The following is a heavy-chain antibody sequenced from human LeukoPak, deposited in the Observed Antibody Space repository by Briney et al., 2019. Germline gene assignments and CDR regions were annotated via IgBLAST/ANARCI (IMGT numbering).Heavy chain of an antibody. CDR2: IYYSGST. CDR1: GGSISSYY. J-gene: IGHJ3*02. CDR3: ARVVDQGTFDI. D-gene: IGHD5-12*01. Sequence: SETLSLTCTVSGGSISSYYWSWIRQPPGKGLEWIGYIYYSGSTNYNPSLKSRVTISVDTSKNQFSLKLSSVTAADTAVYYCARVVDQGTFDIWGQGTMVTVSS. V-gene: IGHV4-59*01.